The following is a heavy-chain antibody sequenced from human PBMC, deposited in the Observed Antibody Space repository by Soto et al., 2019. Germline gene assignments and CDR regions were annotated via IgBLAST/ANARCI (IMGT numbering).Heavy chain of an antibody. CDR2: INPNSGGT. CDR1: GYTFTGYY. CDR3: ARVSRAEYSSSPYYFDY. Sequence: QVQLVQSGAEVKKPGASVKVSCKASGYTFTGYYMHWVRQAPGQGLEWMGWINPNSGGTNYAQKFQGRVTMTRDTSISTAYMELSRLRSDDTAVYYCARVSRAEYSSSPYYFDYWGQGTLVTVSS. J-gene: IGHJ4*02. V-gene: IGHV1-2*02. D-gene: IGHD6-6*01.